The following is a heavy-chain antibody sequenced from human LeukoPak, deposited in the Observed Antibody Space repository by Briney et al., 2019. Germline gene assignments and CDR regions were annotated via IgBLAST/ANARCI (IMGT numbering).Heavy chain of an antibody. CDR1: GGSISSGDYY. D-gene: IGHD3-22*01. CDR2: IYYSGST. J-gene: IGHJ4*02. V-gene: IGHV4-30-4*01. CDR3: AREFGDSSGLGGDY. Sequence: PSQTLSLTCTVSGGSISSGDYYWSWIRQPPGKGLEWIGYIYYSGSTYYNPSLKCRVTISVDTSKNQFSLKLSSVTAADTAVYYGAREFGDSSGLGGDYWGQGTLVTVSS.